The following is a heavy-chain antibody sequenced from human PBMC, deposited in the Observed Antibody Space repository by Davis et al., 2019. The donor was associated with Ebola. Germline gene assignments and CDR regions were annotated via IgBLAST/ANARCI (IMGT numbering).Heavy chain of an antibody. D-gene: IGHD3-10*01. J-gene: IGHJ2*01. Sequence: GESLKISCKGSGYSFTSYWIAWVRQKPGKGLEWMGMIYPSDSDTRYSPSFQGQVIISADQSISTAYLQWDSLQASDTAVYYCARLYGPGHYLNWYFNLWGRGTLVTVSS. CDR2: IYPSDSDT. CDR1: GYSFTSYW. V-gene: IGHV5-51*01. CDR3: ARLYGPGHYLNWYFNL.